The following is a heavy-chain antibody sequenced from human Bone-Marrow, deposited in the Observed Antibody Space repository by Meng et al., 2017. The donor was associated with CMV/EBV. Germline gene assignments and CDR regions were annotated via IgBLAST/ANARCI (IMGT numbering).Heavy chain of an antibody. CDR2: ISSSSSYI. D-gene: IGHD2-2*01. CDR3: VRATYQLLLYQDY. Sequence: CAASGFTFSSYSMNWVRQAPGKGLEWVSSISSSSSYIYYADSVKGRFTISRDNAKNSLYLQMNSLRAEDTAVYYCVRATYQLLLYQDYWGQGTLVTVSS. CDR1: GFTFSSYS. V-gene: IGHV3-21*01. J-gene: IGHJ4*02.